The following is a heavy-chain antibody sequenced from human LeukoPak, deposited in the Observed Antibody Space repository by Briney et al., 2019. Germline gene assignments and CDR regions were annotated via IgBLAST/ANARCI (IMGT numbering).Heavy chain of an antibody. D-gene: IGHD1-14*01. CDR1: GDSISSNYW. Sequence: SETLSLTCAVSGDSISSNYWWTWVRPPPGKGLEWIGEIHHSGSTNYSPSLKSRATISVDYSRNQFSLGLSSVTAADTAVYYCARSPAGANYYLDVWGKGTTVTISS. CDR3: ARSPAGANYYLDV. CDR2: IHHSGST. J-gene: IGHJ6*03. V-gene: IGHV4-4*02.